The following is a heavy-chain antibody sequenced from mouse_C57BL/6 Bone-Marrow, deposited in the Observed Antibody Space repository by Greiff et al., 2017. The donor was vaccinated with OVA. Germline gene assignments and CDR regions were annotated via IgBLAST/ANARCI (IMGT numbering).Heavy chain of an antibody. Sequence: DVKLVESGGGLVKPGGSLKLSCAASGFTFSDYGMHWVRQAPEKGLEWVAYISSGSSTIYYADTVKGRFTISRDNDKNTLFLQMTSLRSEDTAMYYCARGRYYGSSWYFDVWGTGTTVTVSS. D-gene: IGHD1-1*01. CDR3: ARGRYYGSSWYFDV. CDR1: GFTFSDYG. V-gene: IGHV5-17*01. J-gene: IGHJ1*03. CDR2: ISSGSSTI.